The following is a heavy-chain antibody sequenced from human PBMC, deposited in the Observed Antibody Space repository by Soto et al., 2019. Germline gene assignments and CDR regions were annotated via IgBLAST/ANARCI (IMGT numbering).Heavy chain of an antibody. D-gene: IGHD1-26*01. Sequence: EVQLVESGGALVQPGGSLRLSCAASGFTFSSFAMNWVRLPPGRGLEWVAAVTSSASSTHYADSVKGRFTISRDNSKNTLYLQMNSLRADDTAVYYCAKGGAVLLDPFDVWGQGTMVTVSS. CDR1: GFTFSSFA. J-gene: IGHJ3*01. V-gene: IGHV3-23*04. CDR3: AKGGAVLLDPFDV. CDR2: VTSSASST.